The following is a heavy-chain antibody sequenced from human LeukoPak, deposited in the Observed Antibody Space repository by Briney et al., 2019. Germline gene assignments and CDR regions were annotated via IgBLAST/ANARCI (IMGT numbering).Heavy chain of an antibody. Sequence: GSLRLSCAASGFTFSDHYMDWVRQAPGKGLEWIGSIYYSGSTYYNPSLKSRVTISVDTSKNQFSLKLSSVTAADTAVYYCAALRRDGYNFFDYWGQGTLVTVSS. D-gene: IGHD5-24*01. CDR2: IYYSGST. CDR1: GFTFSDHY. V-gene: IGHV4-38-2*01. J-gene: IGHJ4*02. CDR3: AALRRDGYNFFDY.